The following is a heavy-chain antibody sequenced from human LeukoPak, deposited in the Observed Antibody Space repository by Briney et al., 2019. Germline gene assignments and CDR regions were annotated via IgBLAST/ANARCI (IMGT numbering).Heavy chain of an antibody. D-gene: IGHD5-24*01. CDR2: ILPILGIA. CDR3: ARAGLDGYNFDY. CDR1: GGTFSSYT. V-gene: IGHV1-69*02. J-gene: IGHJ4*02. Sequence: GASVKVSCKASGGTFSSYTISWVRQAPGQGLEWMGRILPILGIANYAQKFQGRVTITADKSTSTAYMELSSLRSEDTAVYYCARAGLDGYNFDYWGQGTLVTVSS.